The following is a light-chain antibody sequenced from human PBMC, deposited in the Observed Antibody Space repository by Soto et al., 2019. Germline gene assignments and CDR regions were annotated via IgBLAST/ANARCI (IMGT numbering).Light chain of an antibody. CDR2: AVS. J-gene: IGLJ1*01. CDR3: SLYTSENAYV. Sequence: QSVLTQPASVSGSPGQSITISCSGTSSDIGSYDHVAWYQQFPGKSPKLIIYAVSDRPSGVSDRFSGSKSGISASLTISGLQTEDEADYYCSLYTSENAYVFGTGTKVTVL. CDR1: SSDIGSYDH. V-gene: IGLV2-14*03.